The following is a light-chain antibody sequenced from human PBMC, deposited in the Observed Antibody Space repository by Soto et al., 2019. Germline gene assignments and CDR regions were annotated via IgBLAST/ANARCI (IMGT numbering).Light chain of an antibody. CDR1: HSVSSN. CDR2: GAS. J-gene: IGKJ1*01. V-gene: IGKV3-15*01. Sequence: EIVMTQSPATLSVSPGERATLSCRASHSVSSNLAWYQQKPGQAPRLLIYGASTRATGIPARFSGSGSGTEFTLTISSLQSEDFAVYYCQQYNNWPPTFGQGTKVEI. CDR3: QQYNNWPPT.